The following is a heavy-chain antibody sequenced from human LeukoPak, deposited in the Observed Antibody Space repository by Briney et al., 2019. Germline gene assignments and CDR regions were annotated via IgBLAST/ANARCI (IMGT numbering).Heavy chain of an antibody. V-gene: IGHV1-69*13. D-gene: IGHD6-6*01. CDR1: GYTFTSYG. J-gene: IGHJ5*02. CDR2: LSPVLA. CDR3: ARDREISARPGGWFDP. Sequence: PGASVKVSCKASGYTFTSYGISWVRQAPGQGLEWMGGLSPVLATYAQKFQGRVTITADESTDTVYMELGSLTSEDTATYFCARDREISARPGGWFDPWGQGTLVTVSS.